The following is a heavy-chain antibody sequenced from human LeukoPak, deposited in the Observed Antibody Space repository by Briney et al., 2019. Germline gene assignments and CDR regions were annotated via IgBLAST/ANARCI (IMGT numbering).Heavy chain of an antibody. CDR1: GGSIRSSYYY. CDR3: ARSGNYFDY. V-gene: IGHV4-39*07. J-gene: IGHJ4*02. Sequence: SETLSLTCTVSGGSIRSSYYYWGWIRQPPGKGLEWIGSIYDSGSTYYNPSLKSRVTISVDTSKNQFSLKLYSVTAADTAVYYCARSGNYFDYWGQGTLVTVSS. CDR2: IYDSGST. D-gene: IGHD1-1*01.